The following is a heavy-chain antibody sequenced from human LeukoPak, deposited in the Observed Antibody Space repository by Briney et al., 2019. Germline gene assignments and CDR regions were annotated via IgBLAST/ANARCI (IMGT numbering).Heavy chain of an antibody. CDR1: GFIFNRYW. Sequence: GGSLRLSCAAPGFIFNRYWMNWVRQAPGKALEWVSSLSGSGRLIWYAGSVKGRFTISRDNAANSLFLQMNSLRVEDTAVYYCARDLQTGLAFDAWGQGTVVAVSS. J-gene: IGHJ3*01. V-gene: IGHV3-21*06. D-gene: IGHD7-27*01. CDR3: ARDLQTGLAFDA. CDR2: LSGSGRLI.